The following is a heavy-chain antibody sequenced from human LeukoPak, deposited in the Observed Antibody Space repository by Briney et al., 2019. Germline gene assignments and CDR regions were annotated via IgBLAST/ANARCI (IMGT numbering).Heavy chain of an antibody. Sequence: ASVKVSCKVSGYNLTELSMHWVRQAPGKGLEWMGGFDPEDGEAIYAQKFQGRVTMTEDTSTDTAYMELSSLRSEDTAVYYCATDHPTRYFGPFDYWGQGTLVTVSS. J-gene: IGHJ4*02. CDR1: GYNLTELS. CDR3: ATDHPTRYFGPFDY. V-gene: IGHV1-24*01. D-gene: IGHD3-9*01. CDR2: FDPEDGEA.